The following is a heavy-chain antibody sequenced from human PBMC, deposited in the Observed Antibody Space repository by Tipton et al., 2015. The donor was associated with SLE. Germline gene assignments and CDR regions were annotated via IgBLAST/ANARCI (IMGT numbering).Heavy chain of an antibody. V-gene: IGHV4-38-2*02. CDR1: GYSISSGYY. CDR3: ASSTMVGAFDY. Sequence: TLSLTCTVSGYSISSGYYWGWIRQPPGKGLEWIGSIYHSGSTYYNPSLKSRVTISVDTSKNQFSLKLGSVTAADTAVYYCASSTMVGAFDYWGQGTLVTVSS. CDR2: IYHSGST. D-gene: IGHD4/OR15-4a*01. J-gene: IGHJ4*02.